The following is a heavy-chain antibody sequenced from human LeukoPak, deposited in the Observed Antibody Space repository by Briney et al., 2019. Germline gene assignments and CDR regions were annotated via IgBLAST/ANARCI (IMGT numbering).Heavy chain of an antibody. V-gene: IGHV3-33*03. CDR3: AKDRGWFGELLDDY. J-gene: IGHJ4*02. CDR1: GFTFSSYG. Sequence: GGSLRLSCAASGFTFSSYGMHWVRQAPGKGLEWVAVIWYDGSNKYYADSVKGRFTISRDKSKNTLYLQMNSLRAEDTAVYYCAKDRGWFGELLDDYWGQGTLVTVSS. D-gene: IGHD3-10*01. CDR2: IWYDGSNK.